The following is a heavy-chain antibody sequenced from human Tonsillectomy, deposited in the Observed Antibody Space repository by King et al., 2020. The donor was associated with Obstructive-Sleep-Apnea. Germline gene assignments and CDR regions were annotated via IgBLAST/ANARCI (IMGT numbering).Heavy chain of an antibody. Sequence: VQLVESGGGLVKPGGSLRLSCAASGFTFSDYYMSWIRQAPGKGLEWVSYISSSSSYTNYADSVKGRFTISRDNAKNSLYLQMNSLGAEDTAVYYCARYCSSTSCYAWGRSVYYYYGMDVWGQGTTVTVSS. D-gene: IGHD2-2*01. CDR2: ISSSSSYT. CDR3: ARYCSSTSCYAWGRSVYYYYGMDV. CDR1: GFTFSDYY. V-gene: IGHV3-11*06. J-gene: IGHJ6*02.